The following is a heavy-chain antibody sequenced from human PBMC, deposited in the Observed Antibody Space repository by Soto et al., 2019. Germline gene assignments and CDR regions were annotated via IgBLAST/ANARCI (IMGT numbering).Heavy chain of an antibody. V-gene: IGHV4-30-4*01. Sequence: NPSETLSLTCTVSGGSISSGDYYWSWIRQPPGKGLEWIGYIYYSGSTYYNPSLKSRVTISVDTSKNQFSLKLSSVTAADTAVYYCASRKSSPYFDYWGQGTLVTVSS. CDR2: IYYSGST. J-gene: IGHJ4*02. CDR3: ASRKSSPYFDY. CDR1: GGSISSGDYY. D-gene: IGHD3-10*01.